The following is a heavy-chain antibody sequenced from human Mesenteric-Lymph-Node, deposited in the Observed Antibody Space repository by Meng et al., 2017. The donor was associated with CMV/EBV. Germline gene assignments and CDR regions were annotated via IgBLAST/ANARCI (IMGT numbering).Heavy chain of an antibody. Sequence: GSLKISCAASGFTFSSYSMNWVRQAPGKGLEWVSSISSSSSYIYYADSVKGRFTISRDNAKNSLYLQMNSLRAEDTAVYYCARLIAAAAPFDYWGQGTLVTVSS. CDR2: ISSSSSYI. D-gene: IGHD6-13*01. CDR1: GFTFSSYS. J-gene: IGHJ4*02. V-gene: IGHV3-21*01. CDR3: ARLIAAAAPFDY.